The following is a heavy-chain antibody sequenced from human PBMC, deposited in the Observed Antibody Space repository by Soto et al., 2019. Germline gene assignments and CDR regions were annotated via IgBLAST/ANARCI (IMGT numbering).Heavy chain of an antibody. V-gene: IGHV3-23*01. CDR2: ISKSGINT. J-gene: IGHJ6*02. D-gene: IGHD3-9*01. CDR3: ARCPRYGRDV. Sequence: GGSLRLSCGASGVTFSTYAMTWVRQTPGKGLEWVSTISKSGINTYYADSVKGRFTISRDNSKNTRYMEMNNLIIKNTAIYYCARCPRYGRDVWRQGTTVTVSS. CDR1: GVTFSTYA.